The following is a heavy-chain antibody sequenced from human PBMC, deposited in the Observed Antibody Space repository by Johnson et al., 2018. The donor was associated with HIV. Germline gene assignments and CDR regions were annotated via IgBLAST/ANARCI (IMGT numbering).Heavy chain of an antibody. D-gene: IGHD6-13*01. CDR2: NSGSGRSI. J-gene: IGHJ3*02. Sequence: AQLVESGGGVVQPGGSLRLSCAASGFTFGSYASRGVRQAPGKGLDWVSGNSGSGRSINYAESVTGRFTISRDNSKNTLYLEMNSQRAEDTAVYYCTTEMHQLLNRDAFDIWGQGTMVTVS. V-gene: IGHV3-23*04. CDR1: GFTFGSYA. CDR3: TTEMHQLLNRDAFDI.